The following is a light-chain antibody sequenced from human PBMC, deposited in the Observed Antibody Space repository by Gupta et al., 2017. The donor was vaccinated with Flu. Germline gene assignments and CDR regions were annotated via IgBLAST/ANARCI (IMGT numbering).Light chain of an antibody. CDR3: SSYTSSSLV. J-gene: IGLJ2*01. CDR2: EVS. CDR1: SSDVGGYNY. Sequence: QSALTQPSVSGSPGQSITISCTGTSSDVGGYNYVSWYQQHPGKAPKLMIYEVSNRPSGVSNRFSGSKSGNTASLTISGLQAEDEADYYCSSYTSSSLVFGGGTKLTVL. V-gene: IGLV2-14*01.